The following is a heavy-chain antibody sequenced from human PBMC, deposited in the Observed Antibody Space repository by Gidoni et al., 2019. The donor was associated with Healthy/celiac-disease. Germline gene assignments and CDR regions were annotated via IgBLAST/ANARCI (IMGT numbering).Heavy chain of an antibody. D-gene: IGHD3-22*01. CDR2: IITILGIA. CDR1: GGTFSSYT. CDR3: ARARYYYDSSGYYPHAFDI. V-gene: IGHV1-69*02. J-gene: IGHJ3*02. Sequence: QVQLVQSGAEVTKPGSSVKVSCKASGGTFSSYTISWVLQAPGQGLEWMGRIITILGIANDAQKFKGRVTITADKSTSTAYMELSSLRSEDTAVYYCARARYYYDSSGYYPHAFDIWGQGTMVTVSS.